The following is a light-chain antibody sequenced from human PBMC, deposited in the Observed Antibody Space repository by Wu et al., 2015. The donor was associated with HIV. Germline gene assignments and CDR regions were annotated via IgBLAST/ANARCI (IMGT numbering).Light chain of an antibody. Sequence: ESVLTQSPGTLSLSPGERATLSCRASQSVSGDSLAWYQQRPGQTPRLVIYGASHRATDIPDRFTGSGSGTDFTLTISRLEPEDFAVYYCQQYGSSPRTFGPGTKVDIK. V-gene: IGKV3-20*01. CDR2: GAS. J-gene: IGKJ3*01. CDR3: QQYGSSPRT. CDR1: QSVSGDS.